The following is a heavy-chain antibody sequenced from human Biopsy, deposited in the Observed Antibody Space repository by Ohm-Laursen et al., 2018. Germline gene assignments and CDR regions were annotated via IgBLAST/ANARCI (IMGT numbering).Heavy chain of an antibody. V-gene: IGHV4-31*03. D-gene: IGHD3-10*01. CDR2: IYYSGST. CDR1: GGSISSGGYY. CDR3: ARRLPLRGYAFDV. Sequence: TLSLTCPVSGGSISSGGYYWSWIRQHPGKGLEWIGYIYYSGSTYYNPSLKSRVDISLDTSKNQFSLKLNSLTATDTAVYYCARRLPLRGYAFDVWGQGTLVTVSS. J-gene: IGHJ3*01.